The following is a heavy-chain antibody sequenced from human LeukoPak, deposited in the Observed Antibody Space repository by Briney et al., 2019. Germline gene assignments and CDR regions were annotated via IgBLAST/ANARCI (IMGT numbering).Heavy chain of an antibody. D-gene: IGHD1-26*01. CDR2: ISGSGGNT. V-gene: IGHV3-23*01. J-gene: IGHJ4*02. Sequence: GGSLRLSCAASGFTFSSYAMSWVRQPPGKGLEWVSAISGSGGNTYYADSVKGRFTISRDNSKNTLYLQMNSLRAEDTAVYYCAKDFLNSGGYLVFDYWGQGTLVTVSS. CDR3: AKDFLNSGGYLVFDY. CDR1: GFTFSSYA.